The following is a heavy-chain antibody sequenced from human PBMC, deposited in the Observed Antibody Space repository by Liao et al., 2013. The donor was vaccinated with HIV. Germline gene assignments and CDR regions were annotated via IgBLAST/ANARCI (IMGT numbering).Heavy chain of an antibody. Sequence: QVQLQQWGAGLLKPSETLSLTCAVYGGSLSSYYWSWIRQPPGKGLEWIGEINHSGSTNYNPSLKSRVTISVDTSKKQFALKVRSVTAADTAVYYCARGHVVVVIPGFDIWGQGTLVTVSA. V-gene: IGHV4-34*01. J-gene: IGHJ3*02. D-gene: IGHD2-21*01. CDR1: GGSLSSYY. CDR2: INHSGST. CDR3: ARGHVVVVIPGFDI.